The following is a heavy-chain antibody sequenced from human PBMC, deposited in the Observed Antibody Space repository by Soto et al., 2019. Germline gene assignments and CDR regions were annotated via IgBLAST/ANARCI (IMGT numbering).Heavy chain of an antibody. CDR3: AWKDIVVVPAAIRSPYYYYYYGMDV. D-gene: IGHD2-2*02. V-gene: IGHV1-69*06. Sequence: GAAVKVSCKASGGTFSSYAISWVRQAPGQGLEWMGGIIPIFGTANYAQKFQGRVTITADKSTSTAYMELGSLRSEDTAVYYCAWKDIVVVPAAIRSPYYYYYYGMDVWGQGTTVTVS. CDR2: IIPIFGTA. J-gene: IGHJ6*02. CDR1: GGTFSSYA.